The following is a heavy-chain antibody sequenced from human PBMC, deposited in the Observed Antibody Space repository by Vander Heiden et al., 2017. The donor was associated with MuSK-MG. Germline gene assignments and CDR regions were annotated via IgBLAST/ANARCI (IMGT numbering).Heavy chain of an antibody. CDR3: AIANTPLLSYYFDY. V-gene: IGHV4-34*01. CDR2: INHSGRN. D-gene: IGHD3-16*02. CDR1: CGSFSGYY. Sequence: QVQLQQWGAGLLKPSETLSLTCAVYCGSFSGYYWSWIRQPPGKGLEWIGEINHSGRNNYNPALKSRVTISVDTSKNQLSRKLRSVTAAATAVYYFAIANTPLLSYYFDYWGQGTMVTVYS. J-gene: IGHJ4*02.